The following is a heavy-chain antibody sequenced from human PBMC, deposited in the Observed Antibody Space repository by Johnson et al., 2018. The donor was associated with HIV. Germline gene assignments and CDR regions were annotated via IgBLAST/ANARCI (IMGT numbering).Heavy chain of an antibody. D-gene: IGHD3-22*01. J-gene: IGHJ3*02. CDR3: AITRLDLSSGYPDAFDI. CDR1: GFTFRNYA. Sequence: VQLVESGGGLAQPGGSLRLSCAASGFTFRNYAMSWVRQAPGKGLEWVSRIVISGDSTYYADSVKGRFTISRENSKNTLYLKMNRLRAEDTAVYYCAITRLDLSSGYPDAFDIWGQGTMVTVSS. CDR2: IVISGDST. V-gene: IGHV3-23*04.